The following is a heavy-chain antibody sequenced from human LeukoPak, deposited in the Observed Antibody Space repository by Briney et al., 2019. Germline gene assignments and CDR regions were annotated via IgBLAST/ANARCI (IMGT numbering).Heavy chain of an antibody. Sequence: SGGSLRLSCAASGFTFSSYGMHWVRQAPGKGLEWVAFIRYDGRNKCYADSVKGRFTISRDNSKNTLYLQMNSLRAEDTAVYYCESKDIVVVPAGRDRYFDLWGRGTLVTVSS. D-gene: IGHD2-2*01. CDR3: ESKDIVVVPAGRDRYFDL. CDR2: IRYDGRNK. CDR1: GFTFSSYG. V-gene: IGHV3-30*02. J-gene: IGHJ2*01.